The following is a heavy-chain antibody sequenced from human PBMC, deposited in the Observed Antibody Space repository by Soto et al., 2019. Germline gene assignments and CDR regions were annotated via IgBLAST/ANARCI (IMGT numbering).Heavy chain of an antibody. V-gene: IGHV1-18*01. CDR2: ISIYNGNT. CDR1: GYDFTKYG. D-gene: IGHD5-12*01. Sequence: VELVQSGPEVKTPGASVKVSCKTSGYDFTKYGVTWVRQAPGQGLEWVGWISIYNGNTKYGEKVQGRVTMTRDVSASTASMELTGLTSDDTAIYYCARDDPDIVAIDFWGQGTPVTVSS. J-gene: IGHJ4*02. CDR3: ARDDPDIVAIDF.